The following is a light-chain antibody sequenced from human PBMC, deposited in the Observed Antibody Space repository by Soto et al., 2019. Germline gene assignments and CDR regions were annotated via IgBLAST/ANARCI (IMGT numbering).Light chain of an antibody. CDR1: SSDVGGYNY. CDR3: SSYAGSNIYV. CDR2: EVS. J-gene: IGLJ1*01. Sequence: QSVLTQPPSASGSPGQSVTISCTGTSSDVGGYNYFSWYQQHPGKAPKLMIYEVSKRPSGVPDRFSGSKSGNTASLTISGLQAGDEADYYCSSYAGSNIYVFGTGTKLTVL. V-gene: IGLV2-8*01.